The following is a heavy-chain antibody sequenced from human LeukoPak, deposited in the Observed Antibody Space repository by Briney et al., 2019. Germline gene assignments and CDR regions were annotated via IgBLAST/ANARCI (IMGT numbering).Heavy chain of an antibody. CDR3: AREGSSGWAWDY. V-gene: IGHV1-69*05. Sequence: GASVKVSCKASGGTLSNHAVSWVRQAPGQGLEWMGRIIPVSGTTNYAQKFQGRVTITTDESTSTVYMDLSSLRSEDTAVYYCAREGSSGWAWDYWGQGTLVTVSS. J-gene: IGHJ4*02. CDR1: GGTLSNHA. CDR2: IIPVSGTT. D-gene: IGHD6-19*01.